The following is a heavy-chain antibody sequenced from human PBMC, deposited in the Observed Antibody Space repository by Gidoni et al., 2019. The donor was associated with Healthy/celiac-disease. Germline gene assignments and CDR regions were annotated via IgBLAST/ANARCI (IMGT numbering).Heavy chain of an antibody. CDR2: IYYSGST. CDR3: ARERRAGDIDY. CDR1: GGSISSYY. Sequence: QVQLQESGPGLVKPSETLSLTCTVSGGSISSYYWSWIRQPPGKGLEWIGYIYYSGSTNYNPSLKSRVTISVDTSKNQFSLKLSSVTAADTAVYYCARERRAGDIDYWGQGTLVTVSS. D-gene: IGHD7-27*01. J-gene: IGHJ4*02. V-gene: IGHV4-59*01.